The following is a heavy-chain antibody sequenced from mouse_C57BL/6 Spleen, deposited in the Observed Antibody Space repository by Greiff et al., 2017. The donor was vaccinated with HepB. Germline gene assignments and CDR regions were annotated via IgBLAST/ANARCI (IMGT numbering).Heavy chain of an antibody. V-gene: IGHV1-64*01. Sequence: QVQLQQPGAELVKPGASVKLSCKASGYTFTSYWMHWVKQRPGQGLEWIGMIHPNSGSTNYNEKFKSKATLTVDKSSSTAYMQLSSLTSEESAVYYCARPRDYGSSYGYFDVWGTGTTVTVSS. CDR2: IHPNSGST. CDR1: GYTFTSYW. D-gene: IGHD1-1*01. J-gene: IGHJ1*03. CDR3: ARPRDYGSSYGYFDV.